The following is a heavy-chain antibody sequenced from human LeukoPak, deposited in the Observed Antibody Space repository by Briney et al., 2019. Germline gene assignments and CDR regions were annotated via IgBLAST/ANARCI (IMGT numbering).Heavy chain of an antibody. CDR3: ARHRGSSSLFDY. V-gene: IGHV3-9*01. D-gene: IGHD6-6*01. CDR1: GFTFDDYA. CDR2: ISWNSGSI. J-gene: IGHJ4*02. Sequence: GRSLRLSCAASGFTFDDYAMHWVRQAPGKGLEWVSGISWNSGSIGYADSVKGRFTISRDNAKNSLYLQMNSLRAEDTAVYYCARHRGSSSLFDYWGQGTLVTVSS.